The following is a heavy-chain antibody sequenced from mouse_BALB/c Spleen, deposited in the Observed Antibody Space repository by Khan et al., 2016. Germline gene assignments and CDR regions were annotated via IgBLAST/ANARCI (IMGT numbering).Heavy chain of an antibody. Sequence: QVQLQQSGPGLVAPSQSLSITCTVSGFSLTTYGVHWVRQPPGKGLEWLGVIWAGGSTNYNSALMSRLSISKDHSKSQVFLKMNSLQTDDTATYYCARDRYYGTSYFDYWGQGTTLTVSS. J-gene: IGHJ2*01. CDR3: ARDRYYGTSYFDY. CDR1: GFSLTTYG. V-gene: IGHV2-9*02. D-gene: IGHD1-1*01. CDR2: IWAGGST.